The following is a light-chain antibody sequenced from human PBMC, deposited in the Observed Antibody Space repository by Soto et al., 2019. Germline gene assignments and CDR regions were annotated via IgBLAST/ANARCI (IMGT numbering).Light chain of an antibody. CDR3: AAWDDSLSGPVV. CDR2: RNN. Sequence: QSVLTQPPSASGTPGQRVTLSCSGSSSNIGSNYVYWYQQLPGTAPKLLIYRNNQRPSGVPDRFSGSKSGTSASLAISGLRSEDEADYYGAAWDDSLSGPVVFGGGTKLTVL. CDR1: SSNIGSNY. J-gene: IGLJ2*01. V-gene: IGLV1-47*01.